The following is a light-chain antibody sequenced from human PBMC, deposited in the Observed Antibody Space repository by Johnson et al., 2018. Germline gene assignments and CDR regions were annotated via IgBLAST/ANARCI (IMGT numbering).Light chain of an antibody. Sequence: QSVLTQPPSVSAAPGQKVTISCSGSSSNIGNNYVSWYQQLPGTAPKLLIYENNKRPSGIPDRFSGSKPGTSATLGITGLQTGAEADYYCGTWDSSLSAGNVFGTGTKVTVL. CDR3: GTWDSSLSAGNV. J-gene: IGLJ1*01. V-gene: IGLV1-51*02. CDR1: SSNIGNNY. CDR2: ENN.